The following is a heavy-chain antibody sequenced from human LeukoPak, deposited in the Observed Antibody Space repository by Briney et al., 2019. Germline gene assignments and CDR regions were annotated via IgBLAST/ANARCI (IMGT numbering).Heavy chain of an antibody. CDR1: GFTFTDHP. CDR3: VGWGISGITNH. J-gene: IGHJ4*02. CDR2: TKQDGSEK. V-gene: IGHV3-7*01. Sequence: GGSLRLSCVASGFTFTDHPMNWVRQAPGKGLEWVAQTKQDGSEKYYVDSVKGRFTTSRDKNSLFLQMNSVRAEDTAVYYCVGWGISGITNHWGQGTLVTVSS. D-gene: IGHD1-7*01.